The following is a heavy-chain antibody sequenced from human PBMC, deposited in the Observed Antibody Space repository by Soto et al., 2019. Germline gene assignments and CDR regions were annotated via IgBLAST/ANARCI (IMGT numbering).Heavy chain of an antibody. CDR2: IYPGDSDT. CDR1: GYSFTSYW. CDR3: ASPGPYYYDSSGYYDAFDI. Sequence: GESLKISCKGSGYSFTSYWIGWVRQMPGKGLEWMGIIYPGDSDTRYSLSFQGQVTISADKSISTAYLQWSSLKASDTAMYYCASPGPYYYDSSGYYDAFDIWGQGTMVTVSS. D-gene: IGHD3-22*01. V-gene: IGHV5-51*01. J-gene: IGHJ3*02.